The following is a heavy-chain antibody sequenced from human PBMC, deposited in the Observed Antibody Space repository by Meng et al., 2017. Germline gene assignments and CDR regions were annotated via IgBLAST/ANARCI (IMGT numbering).Heavy chain of an antibody. J-gene: IGHJ4*02. V-gene: IGHV3-30*01. CDR2: ISYDGSNK. CDR3: ARDRSMGGASDDY. D-gene: IGHD3-16*01. Sequence: QGQLVESGGGVVQPGRSLRLPCAAFGFTFSSYAMHWVRQAPGKGLEWVAVISYDGSNKYYADSVKGRFTISRDNSKNTLYLQMNSLRAEDTAVYYCARDRSMGGASDDYWGQGTLVTVSS. CDR1: GFTFSSYA.